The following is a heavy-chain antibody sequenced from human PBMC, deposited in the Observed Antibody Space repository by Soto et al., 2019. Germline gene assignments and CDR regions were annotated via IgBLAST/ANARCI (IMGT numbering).Heavy chain of an antibody. Sequence: EVQLLESGGGLVQPGGSLRLSCAASGFTFSSYAMTWVRQAPGKGLEWVSSISASGGSTYYADSVKGRFTISRDNSKNTLYLQMNSLRAGDTAVYYCAKGNSGWTRFDPWGQGTLVTVSS. D-gene: IGHD6-19*01. V-gene: IGHV3-23*01. CDR2: ISASGGST. CDR1: GFTFSSYA. J-gene: IGHJ5*02. CDR3: AKGNSGWTRFDP.